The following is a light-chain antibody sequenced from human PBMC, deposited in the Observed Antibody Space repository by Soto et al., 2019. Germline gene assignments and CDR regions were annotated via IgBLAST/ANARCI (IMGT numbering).Light chain of an antibody. CDR2: DAS. Sequence: EIVMTQSPATLSLTPGERATLSCRASQSVSNNYLAWYQQKPGQAPRLLIYDASNRATGIPARFSGSGSGTDFTLTVSSLQPEDFATYYCQQSYSTPITFGQGTRLEI. V-gene: IGKV3D-20*02. J-gene: IGKJ5*01. CDR1: QSVSNNY. CDR3: QQSYSTPIT.